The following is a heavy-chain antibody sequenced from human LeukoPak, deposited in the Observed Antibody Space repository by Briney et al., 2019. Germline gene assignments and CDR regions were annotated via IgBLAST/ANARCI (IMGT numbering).Heavy chain of an antibody. V-gene: IGHV4-59*08. J-gene: IGHJ3*02. CDR2: IYYSGST. Sequence: EASETLSLTCTVSGGSISSYYWSWIRQPPGKGLEWIGYIYYSGSTNYNPSLKSRVTISVDTSKNQFSLKLSSVTAADTAVYYCARGGGRWQDAFDIWGQGTMVTVSS. D-gene: IGHD2-15*01. CDR3: ARGGGRWQDAFDI. CDR1: GGSISSYY.